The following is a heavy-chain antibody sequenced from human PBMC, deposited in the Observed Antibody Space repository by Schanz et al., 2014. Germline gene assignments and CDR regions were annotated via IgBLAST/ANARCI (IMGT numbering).Heavy chain of an antibody. D-gene: IGHD3-10*01. V-gene: IGHV4-31*03. CDR3: ELITLDRGVRNDY. CDR2: IFFSGAT. CDR1: GDSISNTPYY. Sequence: QVQLQESGPGLVKPSQTLSLTCTVSGDSISNTPYYWTWIRQHPGKGLEWIGYIFFSGATHQNPSLKSRVTMSVDTSKNQFSLILTSVTAADTAVYYCELITLDRGVRNDYWGQGTLVSVSS. J-gene: IGHJ4*02.